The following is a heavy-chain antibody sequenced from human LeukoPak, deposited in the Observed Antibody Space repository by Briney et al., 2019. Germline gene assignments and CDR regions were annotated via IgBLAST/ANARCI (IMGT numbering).Heavy chain of an antibody. V-gene: IGHV1-46*01. CDR2: VNPSGGST. D-gene: IGHD6-19*01. CDR1: GYTFTSYY. CDR3: ATDRALISGWYSY. J-gene: IGHJ4*02. Sequence: GASVRVSCKASGYTFTSYYMHWVRQAPGQGLEWMGIVNPSGGSTSYAQKFQGRVTMTRDTSTSTVYMELSSLRSEDTAVYYCATDRALISGWYSYWGQGTLVTVSS.